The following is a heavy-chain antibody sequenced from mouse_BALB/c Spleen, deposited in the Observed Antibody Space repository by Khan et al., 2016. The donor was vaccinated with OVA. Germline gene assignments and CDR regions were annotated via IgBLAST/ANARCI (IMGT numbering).Heavy chain of an antibody. D-gene: IGHD2-10*01. V-gene: IGHV9-3-1*01. CDR1: GYTFTNYG. CDR3: ARPPYFSYVMGY. Sequence: QIQLVQSGPELKKPGETVKISCKASGYTFTNYGMNWVKQAPGKGLKWMGWINTYTGNPTYADDFKGRFAFSLDSSARTAYLLNNNLKDEATVTYCCARPPYFSYVMGYWGQGTSVTVSS. CDR2: INTYTGNP. J-gene: IGHJ4*01.